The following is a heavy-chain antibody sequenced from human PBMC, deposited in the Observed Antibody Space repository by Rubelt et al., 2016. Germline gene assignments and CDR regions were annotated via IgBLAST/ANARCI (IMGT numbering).Heavy chain of an antibody. D-gene: IGHD5-18*01. CDR2: FDPEDGET. V-gene: IGHV1-24*01. CDR1: GYTLTELS. J-gene: IGHJ2*01. Sequence: SGAEVKKPGASVKVSCKVSGYTLTELSMHWVRQAPGKGLEWMGGFDPEDGETIYAQKFQGRVTITRDTSASTAYMELSSLRSGEAAVYYCAGSKDTAMVTDADWYFDLWGRGTLVTVSS. CDR3: AGSKDTAMVTDADWYFDL.